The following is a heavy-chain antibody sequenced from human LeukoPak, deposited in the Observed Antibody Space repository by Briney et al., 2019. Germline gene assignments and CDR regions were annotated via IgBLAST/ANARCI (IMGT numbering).Heavy chain of an antibody. CDR1: GGSISSYY. J-gene: IGHJ4*02. Sequence: SETLSLTCTISGGSISSYYWSWIRQPAGKGLEWIGRIYTSGSTNYNPSLKSRVTMSVDTSGNQFSLKLNSVPAANTAVYYCARDRDFLDWGGQGTLATAPS. CDR3: ARDRDFLDW. CDR2: IYTSGST. V-gene: IGHV4-4*07. D-gene: IGHD3-9*01.